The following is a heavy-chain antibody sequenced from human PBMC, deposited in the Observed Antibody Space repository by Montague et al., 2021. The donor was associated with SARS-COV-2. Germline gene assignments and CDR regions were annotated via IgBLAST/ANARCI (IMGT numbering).Heavy chain of an antibody. CDR2: INNIGST. V-gene: IGHV4-59*01. CDR1: GGSISSYY. J-gene: IGHJ4*02. D-gene: IGHD5-24*01. Sequence: SETLSLTCTVSGGSISSYYWSWIRQPPGKGLGWIGIINNIGSTNTNPSLKIQVTLSVDTSKTQFSPKLSSVTVADTAVYYCARVFPRWLQFDPYFDYWGQGTLVTVSS. CDR3: ARVFPRWLQFDPYFDY.